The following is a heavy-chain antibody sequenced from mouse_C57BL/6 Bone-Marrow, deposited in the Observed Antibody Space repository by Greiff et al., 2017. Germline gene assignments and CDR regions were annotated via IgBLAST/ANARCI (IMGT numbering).Heavy chain of an antibody. CDR3: ARKGVTTGYYAMDY. CDR1: GFSLTSYG. J-gene: IGHJ4*01. Sequence: VQRVESGPGLVQPSQSLSITCTVSGFSLTSYGVHWVRQSPGKGLEWLGVIWSGGSTDYNAAFISRLSISKDNSKSQVFFKMNSLQADDTAIYXCARKGVTTGYYAMDYWGQGTSVTVSS. D-gene: IGHD2-2*01. V-gene: IGHV2-2*01. CDR2: IWSGGST.